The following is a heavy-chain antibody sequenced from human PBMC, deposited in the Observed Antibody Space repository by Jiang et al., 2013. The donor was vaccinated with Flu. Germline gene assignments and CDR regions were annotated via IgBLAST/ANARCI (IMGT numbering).Heavy chain of an antibody. D-gene: IGHD3-9*01. CDR2: TYYRSKWYN. J-gene: IGHJ4*02. V-gene: IGHV6-1*01. Sequence: QTLSLTVPSRDSVSSNSAAWNWIRQSPSRGLEWLGRTYYRSKWYNDYAVSVKSRITINPDTSKNQFSLQLNSVTPEDTAVYYCARDPDTYFDYWGQGTLVTVSS. CDR3: ARDPDTYFDY. CDR1: DSVSSNSAA.